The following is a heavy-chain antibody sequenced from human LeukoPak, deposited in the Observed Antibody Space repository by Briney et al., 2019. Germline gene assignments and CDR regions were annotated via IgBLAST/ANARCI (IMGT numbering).Heavy chain of an antibody. CDR3: ARRDLYGDIDY. D-gene: IGHD4-17*01. CDR2: IYYSGST. Sequence: SETLSLTCTVSGGSISSYYWSWLRQPPGKGLAWMGYIYYSGSTNYNPSLKSRVTISVDTSKNEFSLKLSSVTAADTAVYYCARRDLYGDIDYWGQGTLVTVSS. J-gene: IGHJ4*02. V-gene: IGHV4-59*08. CDR1: GGSISSYY.